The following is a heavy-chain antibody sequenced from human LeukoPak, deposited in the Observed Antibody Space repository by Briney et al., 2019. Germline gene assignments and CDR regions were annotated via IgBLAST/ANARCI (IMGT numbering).Heavy chain of an antibody. Sequence: GGSLRLSCAASGFTFSSYGMHWVRQAPGKGLEWVAVIWYDESNKYYADSVKGRFTISRDNSKNTLYLQMNSLRAEDTAVYYCAREEAYDFWSGYYPYGMDVWGQGTTVTVSS. CDR1: GFTFSSYG. CDR3: AREEAYDFWSGYYPYGMDV. D-gene: IGHD3-3*01. V-gene: IGHV3-33*01. J-gene: IGHJ6*02. CDR2: IWYDESNK.